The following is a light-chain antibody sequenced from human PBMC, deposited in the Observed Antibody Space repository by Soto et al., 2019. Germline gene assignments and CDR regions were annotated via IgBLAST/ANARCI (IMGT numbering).Light chain of an antibody. CDR3: QQYTVWPFT. Sequence: EIEMTQSPATLSLSPGERATLSCRASQNINTNLAWYQQSPGRAPRLFIYHTSTRATGIPDRFSGSGSGTEFTLTINSLQSEDFALYYCQQYTVWPFTFGGGTKVDIK. J-gene: IGKJ4*01. CDR2: HTS. CDR1: QNINTN. V-gene: IGKV3-15*01.